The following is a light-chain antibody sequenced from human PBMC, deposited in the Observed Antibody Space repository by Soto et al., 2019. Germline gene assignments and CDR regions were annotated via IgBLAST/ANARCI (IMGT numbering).Light chain of an antibody. Sequence: DIQMTQSPSSLSASVGDRVTITCRASQSISSYLNWYQQKPGKAPKLLIYAASSLQSGVPSRFSGSGSGTEFTLTISSLEPDDFATYHCQQYNSYSVPSFGQGTKVEIK. CDR1: QSISSY. CDR3: QQYNSYSVPS. V-gene: IGKV1-39*01. CDR2: AAS. J-gene: IGKJ1*01.